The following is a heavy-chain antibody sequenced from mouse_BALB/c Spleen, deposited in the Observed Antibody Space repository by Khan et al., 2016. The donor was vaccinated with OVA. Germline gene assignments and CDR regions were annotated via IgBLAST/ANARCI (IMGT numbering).Heavy chain of an antibody. CDR2: INPSNGDT. J-gene: IGHJ3*01. V-gene: IGHV1-53*01. CDR1: GYTFTSYY. Sequence: QVQLQQSGAELVKPGASVKLSCKASGYTFTSYYMYWVKQRPGQGLEWIGDINPSNGDTYFNEKFKNKATLTVDKSSSTTYMQLSSLTSEDSAVYYCTRGGYGVFASWGQGTLVTVSA. CDR3: TRGGYGVFAS. D-gene: IGHD2-2*01.